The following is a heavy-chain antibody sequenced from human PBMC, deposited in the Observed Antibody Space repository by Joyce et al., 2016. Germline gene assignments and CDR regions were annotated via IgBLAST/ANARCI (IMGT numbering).Heavy chain of an antibody. J-gene: IGHJ4*02. CDR1: GFAFNSHG. CDR2: IWYDGSNS. D-gene: IGHD3-22*01. V-gene: IGHV3-33*01. Sequence: QVQLVESGGGVVQPGRSLRLSCAASGFAFNSHGMHWVRQAPGKGLEWLAVIWYDGSNSFFRESVKGRFTVSRDNSINTLYLQMNSLSVDETAVYFCARDRLRGKYYDSSGQLDHWGLGTLVIVSS. CDR3: ARDRLRGKYYDSSGQLDH.